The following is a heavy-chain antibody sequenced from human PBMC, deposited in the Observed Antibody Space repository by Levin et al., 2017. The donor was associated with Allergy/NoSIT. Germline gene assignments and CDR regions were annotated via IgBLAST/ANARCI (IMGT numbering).Heavy chain of an antibody. D-gene: IGHD2-2*01. Sequence: PGGSLRLSCAASGFTFSNYVMSWVRQAPGKGPEWVSGISGSADITHYADSVKGRFTTSRDNSKNTLYLQMNSLRSEDTAVYYCANVGGYCISTGCYHGHWGQGTLVTVSS. V-gene: IGHV3-23*01. CDR2: ISGSADIT. J-gene: IGHJ4*02. CDR1: GFTFSNYV. CDR3: ANVGGYCISTGCYHGH.